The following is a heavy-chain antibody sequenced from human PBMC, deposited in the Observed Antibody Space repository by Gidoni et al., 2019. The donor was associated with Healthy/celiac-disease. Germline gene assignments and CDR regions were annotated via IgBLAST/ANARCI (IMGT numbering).Heavy chain of an antibody. CDR1: GFPFSRYS. J-gene: IGHJ4*02. Sequence: EVQLVESGGGLVKPGGSLRLSCAASGFPFSRYSMNWVRQAPGKGLEWVSSISSSSSDIYYADSVKGRFTISRDNAKNSLYLQMNSLRAEDTAVYYCARSLAGSSTSCGYWGQGTLVTVSS. CDR3: ARSLAGSSTSCGY. CDR2: ISSSSSDI. V-gene: IGHV3-21*01. D-gene: IGHD2-2*01.